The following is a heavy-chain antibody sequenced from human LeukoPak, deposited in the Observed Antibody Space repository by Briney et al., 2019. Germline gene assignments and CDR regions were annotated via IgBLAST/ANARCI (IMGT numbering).Heavy chain of an antibody. CDR3: ARMTNYYDTSGYYI. V-gene: IGHV3-48*01. Sequence: GGSLRLSCSASGFTFNTYSMNWVRQAPGKGLEWVSYISSGSRTIYYADSVKGRFTISRDNAKNSLYLQMNSLRAEDTAVYYCARMTNYYDTSGYYIWGQGTLVTVSS. D-gene: IGHD3-22*01. CDR1: GFTFNTYS. CDR2: ISSGSRTI. J-gene: IGHJ4*02.